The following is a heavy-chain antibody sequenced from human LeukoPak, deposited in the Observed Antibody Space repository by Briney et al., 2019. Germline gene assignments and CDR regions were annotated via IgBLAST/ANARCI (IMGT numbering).Heavy chain of an antibody. CDR1: GGSITSTNW. CDR2: IYHTGST. V-gene: IGHV4-4*02. Sequence: PSETLSLTCAVFGGSITSTNWWNWVRQPPGKGLEWIGEIYHTGSTNYNPSLKSRVTISVDKSKNQFTLRLSSVIAADTAVYYCARERGGGNSDSALDYWGQGTLVTVSS. J-gene: IGHJ4*02. CDR3: ARERGGGNSDSALDY. D-gene: IGHD4-23*01.